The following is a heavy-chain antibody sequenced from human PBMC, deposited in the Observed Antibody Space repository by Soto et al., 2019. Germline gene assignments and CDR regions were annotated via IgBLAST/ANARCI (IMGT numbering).Heavy chain of an antibody. CDR2: IYYSGST. CDR1: GGSISSGGYY. J-gene: IGHJ6*02. D-gene: IGHD6-6*01. Sequence: LSLTCTVSGGSISSGGYYWSWIRQHPGKGLEWIGYIYYSGSTYYNPSLKSRVTISVDTSKNQFSLKLSSVTAADTAVYYCARGLDSSSSSAFGMDVWGQGTTVTVSS. V-gene: IGHV4-31*03. CDR3: ARGLDSSSSSAFGMDV.